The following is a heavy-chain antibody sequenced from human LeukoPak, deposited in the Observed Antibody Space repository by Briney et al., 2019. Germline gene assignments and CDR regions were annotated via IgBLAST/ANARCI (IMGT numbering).Heavy chain of an antibody. CDR1: GFTFSSYS. CDR3: TSHPPSGY. CDR2: IRNSSSYI. Sequence: PGGSLRLSCAASGFTFSSYSMNWVRQAPGKGLEWVSSIRNSSSYIYYAHSVKGRFTISRDNAKNSLYLQMNSLRAEDTAVYYCTSHPPSGYWGPGTLVTVSS. J-gene: IGHJ4*02. D-gene: IGHD3-10*01. V-gene: IGHV3-21*01.